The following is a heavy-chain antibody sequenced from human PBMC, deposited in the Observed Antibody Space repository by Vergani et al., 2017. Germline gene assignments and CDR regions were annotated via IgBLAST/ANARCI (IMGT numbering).Heavy chain of an antibody. CDR2: ISSSSSYI. D-gene: IGHD3-10*01. CDR3: ARVDVITMVRGGYFDY. Sequence: EVQLVESGGGLVKPGGSLRLSCAASGFTFSSYSMNWVRQAPGKGLEWVSSISSSSSYIYYADSVKGRFTISRDNAKNSLYLQMNSLRAEDTAVYYCARVDVITMVRGGYFDYWGQGTLVTVSS. CDR1: GFTFSSYS. J-gene: IGHJ4*02. V-gene: IGHV3-21*01.